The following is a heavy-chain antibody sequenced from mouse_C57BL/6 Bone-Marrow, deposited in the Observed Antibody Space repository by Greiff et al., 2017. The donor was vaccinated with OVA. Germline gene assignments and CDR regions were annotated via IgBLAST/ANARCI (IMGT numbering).Heavy chain of an antibody. Sequence: VQLQQSGPGLVQPSQSLSITCTVSGFSLTSYGVHWVRQSPGKGLEWLGVIWRGGSTDYNAAFMSRLSITKDNSKSQVFFKMNSLQADDTAIYYCAKKEAAQAHYAMDYWGQGTSVTVSS. V-gene: IGHV2-5*01. CDR1: GFSLTSYG. CDR2: IWRGGST. CDR3: AKKEAAQAHYAMDY. D-gene: IGHD3-2*02. J-gene: IGHJ4*01.